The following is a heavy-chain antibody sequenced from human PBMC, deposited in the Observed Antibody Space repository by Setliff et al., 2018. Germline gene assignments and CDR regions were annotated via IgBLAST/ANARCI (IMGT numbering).Heavy chain of an antibody. CDR1: GGSVTSHY. CDR2: IFYSGLT. J-gene: IGHJ4*02. Sequence: SETLSLTCAVSGGSVTSHYWSWIRQPPGKGLEWIGFIFYSGLTNYDPSLKSRVTMSVDSSRNQFSLKLNSMTAADTAVYYCARGGTYRYFDYWGQGALVTVSS. V-gene: IGHV4-59*02. CDR3: ARGGTYRYFDY.